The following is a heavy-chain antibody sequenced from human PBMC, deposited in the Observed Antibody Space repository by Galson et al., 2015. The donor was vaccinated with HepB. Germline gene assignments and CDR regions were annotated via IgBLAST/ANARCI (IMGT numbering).Heavy chain of an antibody. CDR1: GFTFSSYA. CDR3: VKDHVGGLRSVRGVIINDY. Sequence: LRLSCAASGFTFSSYAMHWVRQAPGKGLEYISAISSNGGSTYYADSVKGRFTISRDNSKNTLYLQMSSLRAEDTAVYYCVKDHVGGLRSVRGVIINDYWGQGTLVTVSS. CDR2: ISSNGGST. D-gene: IGHD3-10*01. V-gene: IGHV3-64D*06. J-gene: IGHJ4*02.